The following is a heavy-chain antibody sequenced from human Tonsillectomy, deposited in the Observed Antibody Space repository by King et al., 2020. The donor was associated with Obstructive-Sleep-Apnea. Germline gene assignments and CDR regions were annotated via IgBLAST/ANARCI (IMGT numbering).Heavy chain of an antibody. D-gene: IGHD1-26*01. CDR1: GFTFSDYS. J-gene: IGHJ4*02. CDR3: ARGLRVGDY. V-gene: IGHV3-11*01. Sequence: VQLVESGGGLVKPGGSLRLSCAASGFTFSDYSMSWIRQAPGRGREWVSYISTSGNNINYADSVKGRFTISRDNAKNSLYLPMNSLRAEDTAVYYCARGLRVGDYWGQGTLVTVSS. CDR2: ISTSGNNI.